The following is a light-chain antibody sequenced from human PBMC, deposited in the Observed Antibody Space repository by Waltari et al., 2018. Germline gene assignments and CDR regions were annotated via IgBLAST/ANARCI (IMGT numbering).Light chain of an antibody. CDR2: EVS. J-gene: IGLJ2*01. CDR1: SSDVGGYHY. V-gene: IGLV2-8*01. Sequence: QSALTQPPSASGSPGQSVTIPCTGTSSDVGGYHYVPWYQPHPGKTPKLMIYEVSKRPSGVPDRFSGSKSGNTASLTVSGLRAEDEADYYCSSYAGNNNVVFGGGTKLTVL. CDR3: SSYAGNNNVV.